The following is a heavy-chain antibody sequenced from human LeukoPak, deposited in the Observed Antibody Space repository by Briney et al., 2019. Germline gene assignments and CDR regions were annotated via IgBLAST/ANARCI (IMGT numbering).Heavy chain of an antibody. J-gene: IGHJ4*02. CDR1: GYTFTGYY. CDR2: INPNSGGT. Sequence: ASVTVSCKASGYTFTGYYMHWVRQAPGQGLEWMGWINPNSGGTNYAQRFQGRVTMTRDTSISTAYMELSRLRSDDTAVYYCARDPGGYCSSTSCPPEDYWGLGTLVTVSS. V-gene: IGHV1-2*02. CDR3: ARDPGGYCSSTSCPPEDY. D-gene: IGHD2-2*01.